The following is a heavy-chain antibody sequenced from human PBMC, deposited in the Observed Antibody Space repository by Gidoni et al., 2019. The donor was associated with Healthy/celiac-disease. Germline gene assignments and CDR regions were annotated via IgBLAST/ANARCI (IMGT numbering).Heavy chain of an antibody. CDR3: AKDPPEFDWLFNDAFDI. CDR1: GFTFSSYA. D-gene: IGHD3-9*01. V-gene: IGHV3-23*01. CDR2: ISGSGGST. J-gene: IGHJ3*02. Sequence: EVQLLESGGGLVQPGGSLRLACAASGFTFSSYAMSWVRQAPGKGLEWVSAISGSGGSTYYADSVKGRFTISRDNSKNTLYLQMNSLRAEDTAVYYCAKDPPEFDWLFNDAFDIWGQGTMVTVSS.